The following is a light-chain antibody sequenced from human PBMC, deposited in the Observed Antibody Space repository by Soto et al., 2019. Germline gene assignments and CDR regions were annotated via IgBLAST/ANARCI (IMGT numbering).Light chain of an antibody. CDR3: QQSYSTPFS. J-gene: IGKJ3*01. CDR1: QSISSY. Sequence: DIRMTQSPSSLSASVGDRVTITCRASQSISSYLNWYQQKPGKAPKLLIYAASSLQGGVPSSFSGSGSGTDFTLTISSLQHEDFAADYCQQSYSTPFSFGPGTKVDIK. V-gene: IGKV1-39*01. CDR2: AAS.